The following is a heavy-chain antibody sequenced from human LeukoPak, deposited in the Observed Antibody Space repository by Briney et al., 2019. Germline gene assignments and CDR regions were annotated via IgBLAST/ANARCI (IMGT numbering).Heavy chain of an antibody. CDR3: ANIPEEVVAATGTGHFDY. V-gene: IGHV3-30*18. CDR2: ISYDGSNR. CDR1: GLRFSNYG. D-gene: IGHD2-15*01. J-gene: IGHJ4*02. Sequence: PGRSLRLSCAASGLRFSNYGMHWVRQAPGKGLEWVAVISYDGSNRYYADSVNGRFTISRDNSKNTLYLQMNSLRAEDTAVYYCANIPEEVVAATGTGHFDYWGQGTLVTVSS.